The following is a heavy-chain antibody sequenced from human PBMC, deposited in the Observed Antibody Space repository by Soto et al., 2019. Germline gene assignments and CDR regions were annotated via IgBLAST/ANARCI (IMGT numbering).Heavy chain of an antibody. V-gene: IGHV3-30-3*01. CDR2: ISYDGSNK. Sequence: PGGSLRLSCAASGFTFSSYAMHWVRQAPGKGLEWVAVISYDGSNKYYADSVKGRFTISRDNSKNTLYLQMNSLRAEDTAVYYCAXVYTAQLDGHYHYGMDVWGQGTTVTVSS. CDR1: GFTFSSYA. D-gene: IGHD6-6*01. J-gene: IGHJ6*02. CDR3: AXVYTAQLDGHYHYGMDV.